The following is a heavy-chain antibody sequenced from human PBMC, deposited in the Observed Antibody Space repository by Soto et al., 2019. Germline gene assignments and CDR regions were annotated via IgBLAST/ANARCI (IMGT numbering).Heavy chain of an antibody. Sequence: SETLSLTCTVSGGSISSSSYYWGWIRQPPGKGLEWIGSIYYSGSTYYNPSLKSRVTISVDTSKNQFSLKLSSVTAADTAVYYCARHRTGTTYYYGMDVWGQGTTVTVS. CDR2: IYYSGST. J-gene: IGHJ6*02. CDR3: ARHRTGTTYYYGMDV. D-gene: IGHD1-7*01. CDR1: GGSISSSSYY. V-gene: IGHV4-39*01.